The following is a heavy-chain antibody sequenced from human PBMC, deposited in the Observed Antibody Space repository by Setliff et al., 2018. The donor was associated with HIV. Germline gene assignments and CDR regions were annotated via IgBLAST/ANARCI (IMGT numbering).Heavy chain of an antibody. V-gene: IGHV4-4*09. CDR1: GGSISSYC. CDR3: ATMEYSSSWSYYFDY. CDR2: IYTSGST. D-gene: IGHD6-13*01. Sequence: SETLSLTCTVSGGSISSYCWNWIRQSPGRGLEWIGYIYTSGSTNYNPSLKSRVTISVDTSKNQFSLKLSSVTAADTAVYYCATMEYSSSWSYYFDYWGQGTLVTVSS. J-gene: IGHJ4*02.